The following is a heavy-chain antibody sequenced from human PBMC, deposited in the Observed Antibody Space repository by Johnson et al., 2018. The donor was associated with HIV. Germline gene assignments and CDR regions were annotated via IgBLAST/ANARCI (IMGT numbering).Heavy chain of an antibody. CDR3: ARAPLYCSGGSCYSGVMIVGAFDI. CDR1: GFTFSSYA. J-gene: IGHJ3*02. Sequence: QMLLVESGGGVVQPGRSLRLSCAASGFTFSSYAMHWVRQAPGKGLEWVAVISYDGSNKYYADSVKGRFTISRDNSKKTLYLQMNSLRAEDTAVYYCARAPLYCSGGSCYSGVMIVGAFDIWGQGTMVTVSS. V-gene: IGHV3-30*14. CDR2: ISYDGSNK. D-gene: IGHD2-15*01.